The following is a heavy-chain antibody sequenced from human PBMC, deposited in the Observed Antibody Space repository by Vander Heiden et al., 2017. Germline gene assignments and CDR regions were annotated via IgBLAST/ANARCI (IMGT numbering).Heavy chain of an antibody. Sequence: QVQLVQSGAEVKKPGSSVKVSCKASGGTFSSHAISRVRQAPGQGLEWMGGIIPIFGTANYAQKFQGRVTITADESTSTAYMELSSLRSEDTAVYYCARDLRGNCSSTSCYAWNYYYYGMDVWGQGTTVTVSS. CDR1: GGTFSSHA. CDR3: ARDLRGNCSSTSCYAWNYYYYGMDV. CDR2: IIPIFGTA. V-gene: IGHV1-69*01. D-gene: IGHD2-2*01. J-gene: IGHJ6*02.